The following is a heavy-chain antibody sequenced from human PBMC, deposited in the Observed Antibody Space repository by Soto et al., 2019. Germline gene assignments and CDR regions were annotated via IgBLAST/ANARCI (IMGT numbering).Heavy chain of an antibody. V-gene: IGHV4-34*01. Sequence: SETLSLTCTVSGGSTSSYYWSWIRQPPGKGLEWIGEINHSGSTNYNPSLKSRVTISVDTSKNQFSLKLSSVTAADTAVYYCARAITMVRGVIITYYSYYYMDGSGKGTTVTVSS. CDR1: GGSTSSYY. J-gene: IGHJ6*03. CDR2: INHSGST. D-gene: IGHD3-10*01. CDR3: ARAITMVRGVIITYYSYYYMDG.